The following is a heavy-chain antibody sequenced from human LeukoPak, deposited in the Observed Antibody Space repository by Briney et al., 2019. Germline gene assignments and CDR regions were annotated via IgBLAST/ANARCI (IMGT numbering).Heavy chain of an antibody. CDR3: ARDLEDLLKLFDY. V-gene: IGHV3-23*01. J-gene: IGHJ4*02. Sequence: PGGSLRLSCAASGFTFSSYATSWVRQAPGKGLEWVSAISGSGGSTYYADSVKGRFTISRDNAKNSLYLQMNSLRAKDTAVYYCARDLEDLLKLFDYWGQGTLVTVSS. CDR1: GFTFSSYA. D-gene: IGHD1-26*01. CDR2: ISGSGGST.